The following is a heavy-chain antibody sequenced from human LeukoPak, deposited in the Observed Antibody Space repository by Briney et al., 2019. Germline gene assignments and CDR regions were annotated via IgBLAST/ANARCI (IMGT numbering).Heavy chain of an antibody. V-gene: IGHV4-38-2*02. CDR3: ARLAAQGGY. D-gene: IGHD6-13*01. CDR1: GGSISSGYY. Sequence: PSETLSLTCTVSGGSISSGYYWGWIRQPPGKGLEWIGSIYHSGGTYYNPSLKSRVTISVDTSKNQFSLKLSSVTAADTAVYYCARLAAQGGYWGQGTLVTVSS. J-gene: IGHJ4*02. CDR2: IYHSGGT.